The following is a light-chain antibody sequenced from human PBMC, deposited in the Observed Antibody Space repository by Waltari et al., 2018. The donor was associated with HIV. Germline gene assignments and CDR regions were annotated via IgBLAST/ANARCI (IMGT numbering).Light chain of an antibody. CDR1: SSNIGSNT. CDR2: TNN. CDR3: AAWDDSLNGPI. J-gene: IGLJ2*01. Sequence: QSALTQPPSASGTPGQRVTIFCSGRSSNIGSNTVNWYQQLPGTAPKLLIYTNNQRPSGVPDRFSGSKSGTSASLAISGLQSEDEADYYCAAWDDSLNGPIFGGGTKLTVL. V-gene: IGLV1-44*01.